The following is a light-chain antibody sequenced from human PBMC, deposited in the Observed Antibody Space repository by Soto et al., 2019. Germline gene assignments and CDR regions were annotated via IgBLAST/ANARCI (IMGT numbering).Light chain of an antibody. Sequence: SALTQPASVSGSPGQSITISCTGASSDVGGFDHVSWYQQHPGKVPRLLIYDVSSRPSGVSDRFSGSKSGNTASLTISGLQAEDEADYYCNSFTTTNTYVFGTGTKVNVL. CDR2: DVS. V-gene: IGLV2-14*03. J-gene: IGLJ1*01. CDR3: NSFTTTNTYV. CDR1: SSDVGGFDH.